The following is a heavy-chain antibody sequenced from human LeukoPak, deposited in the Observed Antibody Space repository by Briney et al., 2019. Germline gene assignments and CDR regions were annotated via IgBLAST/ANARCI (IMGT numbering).Heavy chain of an antibody. CDR3: AKDYYDSSGFLDY. V-gene: IGHV4-39*01. D-gene: IGHD3-22*01. CDR2: IYYSGST. CDR1: GGSISSTSYF. Sequence: PSETLSLTCTVSGGSISSTSYFWGWIRQPPGKGLEWIGTIYYSGSTYYNPSLKSRVTMSVDTSRNQFSLKLSSVNAADTAVYYCAKDYYDSSGFLDYWGQGTLVTVSS. J-gene: IGHJ4*02.